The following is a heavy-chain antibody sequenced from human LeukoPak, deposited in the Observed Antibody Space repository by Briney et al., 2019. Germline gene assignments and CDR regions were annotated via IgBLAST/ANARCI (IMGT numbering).Heavy chain of an antibody. CDR1: GFTFSSYS. D-gene: IGHD6-19*01. CDR3: AKDTYSSGCFDY. J-gene: IGHJ4*02. CDR2: ISWNSGSI. Sequence: GGSLRLSCAASGFTFSSYSMNWVRQAPGKGLEWVSGISWNSGSIGYADSVKGRFTISRDNAKNSLYLQMNSLRAEDTALYYCAKDTYSSGCFDYWGQGTLVTVSS. V-gene: IGHV3-9*01.